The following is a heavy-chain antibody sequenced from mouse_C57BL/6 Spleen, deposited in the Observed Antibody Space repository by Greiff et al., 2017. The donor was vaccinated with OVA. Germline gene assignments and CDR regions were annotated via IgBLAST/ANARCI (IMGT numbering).Heavy chain of an antibody. J-gene: IGHJ4*01. V-gene: IGHV1-63*01. D-gene: IGHD1-1*01. CDR3: ARRSTTVVGAMDY. CDR2: IYPGGGYT. CDR1: GYTFTNYW. Sequence: VQLVESGAELVRPGTSVKMSCKASGYTFTNYWIGWAKQRPGHGLEWIGDIYPGGGYTNYNEKFKGKATLTADKSSSTAYMQFSSLTSEDSAIYYCARRSTTVVGAMDYWGQGTSVTVSS.